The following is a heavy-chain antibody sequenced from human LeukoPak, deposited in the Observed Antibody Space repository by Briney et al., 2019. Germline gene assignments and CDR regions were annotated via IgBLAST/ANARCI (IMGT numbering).Heavy chain of an antibody. CDR2: ISGSASDV. V-gene: IGHV3-11*01. CDR3: SRDPRHNDY. Sequence: GGSLRLSCAASGFTFSDSYMTWIRQAPGKGLELLSYISGSASDVNYIDSVRGRFTISRDNAKNSLYLHMNSLTVKDTAVYYCSRDPRHNDYWGQGTLVTVSS. J-gene: IGHJ4*02. CDR1: GFTFSDSY.